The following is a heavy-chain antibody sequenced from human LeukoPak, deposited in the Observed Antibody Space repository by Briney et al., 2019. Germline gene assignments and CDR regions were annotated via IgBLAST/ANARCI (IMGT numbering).Heavy chain of an antibody. CDR2: IKQDGSEK. CDR3: ARVRARSYCSSTSCYGY. J-gene: IGHJ4*02. Sequence: GGSLRLSCAASGFTYSYYLMDWVRQDPGKGLEWVANIKQDGSEKYYVDAVKGRFTISRDNAKNSLYLQMNSLRAEDTAVYYCARVRARSYCSSTSCYGYWGQGTLVTVSS. D-gene: IGHD2-2*01. CDR1: GFTYSYYL. V-gene: IGHV3-7*01.